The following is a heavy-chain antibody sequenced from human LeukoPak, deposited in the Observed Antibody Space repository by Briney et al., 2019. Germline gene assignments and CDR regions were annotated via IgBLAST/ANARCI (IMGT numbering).Heavy chain of an antibody. CDR1: RLTFNNAW. Sequence: GGSLRLSCAASRLTFNNAWLSWVRHAPGKGLEWVGRIKSNSDGGTTDYAAPVKGRFTISRDDSKNTLYLQMNSLKTEDTAVYYCTTLLRWEQPGGDYWGQGTLVTVSS. D-gene: IGHD2-21*01. CDR3: TTLLRWEQPGGDY. J-gene: IGHJ4*02. V-gene: IGHV3-15*01. CDR2: IKSNSDGGTT.